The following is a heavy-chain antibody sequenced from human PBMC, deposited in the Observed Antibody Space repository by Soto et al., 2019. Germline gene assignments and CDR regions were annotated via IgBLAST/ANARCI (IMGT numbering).Heavy chain of an antibody. CDR2: LSGSGGDT. D-gene: IGHD7-27*01. CDR1: GFIFTDYA. CDR3: AKDFLQDWGHDYYYGMDV. Sequence: GGSLRLSCAASGFIFTDYAMTWVRQAPGKGLEWVSGLSGSGGDTYYADSVKGRFTVSRDNSRNTLYLQMNSLRAEDTAVYYCAKDFLQDWGHDYYYGMDVWGQGTTVTVSS. V-gene: IGHV3-23*01. J-gene: IGHJ6*02.